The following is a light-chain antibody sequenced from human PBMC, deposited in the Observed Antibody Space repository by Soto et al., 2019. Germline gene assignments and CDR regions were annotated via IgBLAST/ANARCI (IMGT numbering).Light chain of an antibody. CDR3: QQYDSSHLT. V-gene: IGKV3-20*01. J-gene: IGKJ4*01. CDR1: QNVISSY. CDR2: ATS. Sequence: ENVLTQSPGTLSLSPGERATLSCRASQNVISSYLAWYQQKPGQAPSLLVYATSSRAAGIPVRFSGSGSGTDFTLTISRLEPEDFAVYYCQQYDSSHLTFGGGTKVEIK.